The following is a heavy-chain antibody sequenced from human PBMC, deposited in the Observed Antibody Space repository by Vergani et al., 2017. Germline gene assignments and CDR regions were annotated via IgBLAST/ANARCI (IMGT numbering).Heavy chain of an antibody. CDR3: ARAYYDFWSGYPTYYMDV. J-gene: IGHJ6*03. Sequence: EVQLVESGGGLVQPGRSLRLSCAASGFTFDDYAMHWVRQAPGKGLEWVAGISWNGGSIGYADSVKGRFTISRDNANNSLYLQMNSLRAEDTALYYCARAYYDFWSGYPTYYMDVWGKGTTVTVSS. V-gene: IGHV3-9*01. CDR2: ISWNGGSI. CDR1: GFTFDDYA. D-gene: IGHD3-3*01.